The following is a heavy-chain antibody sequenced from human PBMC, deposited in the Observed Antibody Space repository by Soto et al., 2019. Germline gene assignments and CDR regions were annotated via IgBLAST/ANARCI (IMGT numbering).Heavy chain of an antibody. D-gene: IGHD6-13*01. Sequence: SETLSLTCSVSGDSINSDKYYWGRIRQPPGKGLEWIGSIYFRGSTNYNPSLKSRVTISVDTSKNQFSLKLSSVTAADTAVYYCARAQSSSLLAGDAFDIWGQGTMVTVSS. V-gene: IGHV4-39*07. J-gene: IGHJ3*02. CDR2: IYFRGST. CDR1: GDSINSDKYY. CDR3: ARAQSSSLLAGDAFDI.